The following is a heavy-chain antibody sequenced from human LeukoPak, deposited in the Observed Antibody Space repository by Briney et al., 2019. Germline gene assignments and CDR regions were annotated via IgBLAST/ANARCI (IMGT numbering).Heavy chain of an antibody. CDR1: GGSISSGSYY. J-gene: IGHJ4*02. V-gene: IGHV4-61*02. CDR2: IYTSGST. CDR3: ARRGYYDSSGYYPYYFDY. D-gene: IGHD3-22*01. Sequence: SQTLSLTCTVSGGSISSGSYYWSWIRQPAGKGLEWIGRIYTSGSTNYNPSLKSRVTISVDTSKNQFSLKLSSVTAADTAVYYCARRGYYDSSGYYPYYFDYWGQGTLVTVSS.